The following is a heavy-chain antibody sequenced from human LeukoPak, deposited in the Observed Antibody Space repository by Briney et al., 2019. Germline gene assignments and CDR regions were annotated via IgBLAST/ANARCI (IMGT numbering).Heavy chain of an antibody. CDR1: GVSISSSSDY. CDR3: ASQTRVWYHFDY. V-gene: IGHV4-39*01. D-gene: IGHD6-13*01. CDR2: IYYSGST. J-gene: IGHJ4*02. Sequence: SETLSLTCTVSGVSISSSSDYWGWVRQPRGKGLEWIVSIYYSGSTYYHRSLKSRFTISLDTSKTQFSLKLSSVTAADTAVYYWASQTRVWYHFDYWGQGTLVTVSS.